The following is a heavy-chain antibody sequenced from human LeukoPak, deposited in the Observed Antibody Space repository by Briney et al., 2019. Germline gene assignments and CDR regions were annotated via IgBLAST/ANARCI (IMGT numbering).Heavy chain of an antibody. V-gene: IGHV4-4*02. CDR1: GGSISSSNW. CDR3: ARVSGYSYGYDY. J-gene: IGHJ4*02. Sequence: SETLSLTCAVSGGSISSSNWWSWVRQPPGKGLEWIGDIYHSGSTNYNPSLQSRVTISVDKSKNQFSLKLISVTAADTAGDYLARVSGYSYGYDYWGQGTLVTVSS. CDR2: IYHSGST. D-gene: IGHD5-18*01.